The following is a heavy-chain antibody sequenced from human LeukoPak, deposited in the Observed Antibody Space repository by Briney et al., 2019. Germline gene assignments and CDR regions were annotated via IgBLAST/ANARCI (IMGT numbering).Heavy chain of an antibody. CDR1: GLTYTNAW. CDR2: IASKTDGGTT. V-gene: IGHV3-15*04. CDR3: TTGIRGD. J-gene: IGHJ4*02. Sequence: GGSLRLSCAASGLTYTNAWMNWVRQAPGKGLEWVGRIASKTDGGTTDYAAPVKGRFTISRDDSKNTLFLQMNSLKTEDTAVYYCTTGIRGDCGQGTLVTVSS.